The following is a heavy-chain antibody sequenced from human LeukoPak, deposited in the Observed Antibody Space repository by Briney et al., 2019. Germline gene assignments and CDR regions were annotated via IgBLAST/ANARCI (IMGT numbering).Heavy chain of an antibody. Sequence: ASETLSLTCAVSGGSISSGGYSWSWIRQPPGKGLEWIGYIYHSGSTYYNPSLKSRVTISVDRSKNQFSLKLSSVTAADTAVYYCAREGSGFGGYYFDYWGQGTLVTVSS. CDR2: IYHSGST. CDR1: GGSISSGGYS. CDR3: AREGSGFGGYYFDY. D-gene: IGHD3-10*01. J-gene: IGHJ4*02. V-gene: IGHV4-30-2*01.